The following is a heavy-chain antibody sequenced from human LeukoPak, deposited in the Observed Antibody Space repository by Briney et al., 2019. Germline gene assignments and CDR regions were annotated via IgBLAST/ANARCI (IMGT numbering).Heavy chain of an antibody. D-gene: IGHD3-3*01. CDR3: ARHPSTRITIFGVVPGYYGMAV. CDR1: GGSISSYY. CDR2: IYYSGST. J-gene: IGHJ6*02. Sequence: SETLSLTCTVSGGSISSYYWSWIRQPPGKGLEWIGYIYYSGSTNYNPSLKSRVTISVDTSKNQFSLKLSSVTAADTAVYYCARHPSTRITIFGVVPGYYGMAVWGQGTTVTVSS. V-gene: IGHV4-59*08.